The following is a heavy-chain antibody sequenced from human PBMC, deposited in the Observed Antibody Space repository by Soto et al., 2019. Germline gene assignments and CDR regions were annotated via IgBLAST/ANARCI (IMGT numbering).Heavy chain of an antibody. D-gene: IGHD3-22*01. CDR3: ARDYYKYYDSSGYYRSPAY. CDR2: ISYDGSDK. Sequence: GGSLRLSCAASGFTFSSYAMHWVRQAPGKGLEWVALISYDGSDKDYADSVKGRFTISRDNSRNTLFLQMNSLRAEDTAVYYCARDYYKYYDSSGYYRSPAYWC. V-gene: IGHV3-30-3*01. J-gene: IGHJ4*01. CDR1: GFTFSSYA.